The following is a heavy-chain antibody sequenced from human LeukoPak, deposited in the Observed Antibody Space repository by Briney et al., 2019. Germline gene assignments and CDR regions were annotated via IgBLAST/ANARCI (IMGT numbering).Heavy chain of an antibody. J-gene: IGHJ6*02. V-gene: IGHV3-21*04. D-gene: IGHD3-3*01. CDR1: GFTFSSYS. CDR2: ISSSSSYI. CDR3: ARGSAPGYYDFWSGYDDYYGMDV. Sequence: SGGSLRLSCAASGFTFSSYSMNWVRQAPGKGLEWVSSISSSSSYIYYADSVEGRFTISRDNAKNSLYLQMNSLRAEDTAVYYCARGSAPGYYDFWSGYDDYYGMDVWGQGTTVTVSS.